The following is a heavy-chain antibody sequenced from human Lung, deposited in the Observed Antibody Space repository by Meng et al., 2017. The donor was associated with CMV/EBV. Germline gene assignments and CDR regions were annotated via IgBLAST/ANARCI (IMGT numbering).Heavy chain of an antibody. CDR3: AKDRLGITGTGTPPLVY. Sequence: ASXXVSXKASGYTFTSYGISWVRQAPGQGLEWMGWISAYNGNTNYAQKLQGRVTMTTDTSTSTAYMELRSLRSDDTAVYYCAKDRLGITGTGTPPLVYWGQGTLVTVSS. CDR1: GYTFTSYG. V-gene: IGHV1-18*01. D-gene: IGHD1-7*01. J-gene: IGHJ4*02. CDR2: ISAYNGNT.